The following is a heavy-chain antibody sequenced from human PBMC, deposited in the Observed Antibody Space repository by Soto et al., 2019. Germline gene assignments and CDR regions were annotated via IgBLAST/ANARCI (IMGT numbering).Heavy chain of an antibody. CDR3: ACVTRGVYDSGRLWEKFAY. Sequence: QITVKESGLTLVKPTETLTLTCTFSGFSLSSIGMGVGWIRQPPGKALEWLALIYWDDDKRYSLSLSSRLNIHEGPSKDEVDLTMTNVDPVDTATYYCACVTRGVYDSGRLWEKFAYWGQGTLVTVSS. CDR2: IYWDDDK. V-gene: IGHV2-5*02. D-gene: IGHD3-10*01. CDR1: GFSLSSIGMG. J-gene: IGHJ4*02.